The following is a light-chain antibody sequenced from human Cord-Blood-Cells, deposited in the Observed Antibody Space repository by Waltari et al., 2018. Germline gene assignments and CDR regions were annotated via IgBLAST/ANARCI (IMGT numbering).Light chain of an antibody. Sequence: SYELTQPPSVSVSPGQTASITCSGDKLGDKYACWYQQKQGQSPVLVIYKDSKRPSGIPEGFSGSNAGNTATLTISGTQAMDETDYYCQAWDSSTASWVVGGGTKLTVL. J-gene: IGLJ3*02. CDR2: KDS. V-gene: IGLV3-1*01. CDR1: KLGDKY. CDR3: QAWDSSTASWV.